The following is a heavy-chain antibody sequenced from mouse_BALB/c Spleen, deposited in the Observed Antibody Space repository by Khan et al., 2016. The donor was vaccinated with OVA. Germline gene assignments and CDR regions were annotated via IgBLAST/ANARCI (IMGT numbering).Heavy chain of an antibody. V-gene: IGHV1-85*01. CDR2: IFPGDDST. J-gene: IGHJ1*01. CDR1: VYTFTNYD. CDR3: ARHFYGSTLYWYFDV. Sequence: QVQLKQSGAELVKPGASVKLSCKASVYTFTNYDINWVRQRPEQGLEWIGWIFPGDDSTKYNEKFKGKATLTTDKSSSTAYMQLSRLTSEDSAVYFCARHFYGSTLYWYFDVWGAGTTVTVSS. D-gene: IGHD1-1*01.